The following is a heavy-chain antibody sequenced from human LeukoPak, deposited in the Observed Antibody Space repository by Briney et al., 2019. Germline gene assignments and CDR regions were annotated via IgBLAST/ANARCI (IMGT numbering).Heavy chain of an antibody. D-gene: IGHD2-15*01. CDR2: IKQDGSEK. V-gene: IGHV3-7*04. J-gene: IGHJ4*02. CDR3: ARDRGPYCSGSSCQNYYFDY. Sequence: TGGSLRLSCAASGFTFSTYWMSWVRQAPGKGLEWVANIKQDGSEKHYVDSVKGRFTISRDSAKNSLYLQMNSLRADDTAVYYCARDRGPYCSGSSCQNYYFDYWGQGTLVTVSS. CDR1: GFTFSTYW.